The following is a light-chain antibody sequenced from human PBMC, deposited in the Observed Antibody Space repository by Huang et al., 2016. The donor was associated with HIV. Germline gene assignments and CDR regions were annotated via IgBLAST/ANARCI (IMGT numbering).Light chain of an antibody. CDR3: LQLNAYPGT. CDR1: QDIISS. CDR2: AAS. Sequence: IQLTQSPSSLSASVGDRVTITCRASQDIISSLAWYQQKPGKAPKLLSYAASTLESGVPSRFSGSGSGTDFTLTINNVQPEDFATYYCLQLNAYPGTFGPGTNVDV. J-gene: IGKJ3*01. V-gene: IGKV1-9*01.